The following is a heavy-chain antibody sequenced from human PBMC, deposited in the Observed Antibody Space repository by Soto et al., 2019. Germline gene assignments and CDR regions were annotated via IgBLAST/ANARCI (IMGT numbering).Heavy chain of an antibody. CDR3: ARFRYDFWSGPFMDV. Sequence: PSETLSLTCTVSGGSISSYYWSWIRQPPGKGLEWIGYIYYSGSTNYNPSLKSRVTISVDTSKNQFSLKLSSVTAADTAVYYCARFRYDFWSGPFMDVWGQGTTVTVSS. J-gene: IGHJ6*02. V-gene: IGHV4-59*01. CDR1: GGSISSYY. CDR2: IYYSGST. D-gene: IGHD3-3*01.